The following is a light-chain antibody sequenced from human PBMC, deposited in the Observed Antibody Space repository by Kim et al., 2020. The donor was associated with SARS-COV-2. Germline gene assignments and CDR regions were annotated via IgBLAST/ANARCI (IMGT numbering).Light chain of an antibody. Sequence: SVSPGQTASITCSGDKLGDKYACWYQQKPGQSPVLVIYQDNKRPSGIPERFSGSNSGNTATLTISGTQAMDEADYYSQAWDSSTVVFGGGTQLTVL. CDR1: KLGDKY. V-gene: IGLV3-1*01. J-gene: IGLJ2*01. CDR2: QDN. CDR3: QAWDSSTVV.